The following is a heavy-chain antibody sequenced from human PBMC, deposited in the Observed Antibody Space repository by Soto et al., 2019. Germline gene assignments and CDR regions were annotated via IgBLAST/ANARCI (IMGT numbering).Heavy chain of an antibody. J-gene: IGHJ6*03. CDR2: MNPNSGNT. D-gene: IGHD3-22*01. CDR1: GYTFTSYD. Sequence: QVQLVQSGAEVKKPGASVKVSCKASGYTFTSYDINWVRQATGQGLEWMGWMNPNSGNTGYAQKFQGRVTMTRNTSISTAYMELSSLRSEDTAVYYCARGPVMGYYLYYYYYYMDVWDKGTTVTVSS. CDR3: ARGPVMGYYLYYYYYYMDV. V-gene: IGHV1-8*01.